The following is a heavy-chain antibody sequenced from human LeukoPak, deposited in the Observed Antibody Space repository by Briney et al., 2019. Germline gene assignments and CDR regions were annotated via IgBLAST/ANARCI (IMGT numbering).Heavy chain of an antibody. Sequence: GGSLRFSCAASGFSVSNKYMSWVRQAPGKGLEWVSVIYSDGYTYYADSVKGRFTISRDNFKNTMYVQMNSLRAEDTAVYYCARGGPSTTVTTSYSFFYMDVWGKGTTVTVSS. CDR2: IYSDGYT. J-gene: IGHJ6*03. V-gene: IGHV3-53*01. CDR3: ARGGPSTTVTTSYSFFYMDV. D-gene: IGHD4-17*01. CDR1: GFSVSNKY.